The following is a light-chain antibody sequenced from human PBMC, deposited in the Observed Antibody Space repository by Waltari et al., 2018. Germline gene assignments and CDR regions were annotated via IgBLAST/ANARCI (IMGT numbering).Light chain of an antibody. CDR3: SSYTRSSTLGV. V-gene: IGLV2-14*03. J-gene: IGLJ3*02. CDR1: SSAVGGYNY. Sequence: QSALTQPASVSGSPGQSITISCSGTSSAVGGYNYVSWYQQHPGKAPKLMIYDVSNRPSGVSNRFSGSKSGNTASLTISGLQAEDEADYYCSSYTRSSTLGVFGGGTKLTVL. CDR2: DVS.